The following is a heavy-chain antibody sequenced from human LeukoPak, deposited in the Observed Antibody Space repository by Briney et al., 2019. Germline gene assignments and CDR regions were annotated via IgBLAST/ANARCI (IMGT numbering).Heavy chain of an antibody. CDR2: IYTSGST. J-gene: IGHJ6*03. Sequence: PSETLSLTCTVSGGSISSGSYYWSWIRQPAGKGLEWIGRIYTSGSTNYNPSLKSRVTISVDTSKNQFSLKLSSVTAADTAVYYCARDRGWVAAAGTPFLDYYMDVWGKGTTVTVSS. D-gene: IGHD6-13*01. V-gene: IGHV4-61*02. CDR3: ARDRGWVAAAGTPFLDYYMDV. CDR1: GGSISSGSYY.